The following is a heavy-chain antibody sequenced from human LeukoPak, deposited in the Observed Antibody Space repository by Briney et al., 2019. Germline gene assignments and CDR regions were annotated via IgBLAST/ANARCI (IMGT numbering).Heavy chain of an antibody. Sequence: GGSLRLSCAASGFTFSSYAMSWVRQAPGKGLEWVSTIGGSGGSTYYADSVKGRFTVSRDNSKNTLYLRVNSLRAEDTAVYYCARHRYYNFDCWGQGTLVTVSS. CDR2: IGGSGGST. CDR1: GFTFSSYA. CDR3: ARHRYYNFDC. J-gene: IGHJ4*02. V-gene: IGHV3-23*01. D-gene: IGHD3-9*01.